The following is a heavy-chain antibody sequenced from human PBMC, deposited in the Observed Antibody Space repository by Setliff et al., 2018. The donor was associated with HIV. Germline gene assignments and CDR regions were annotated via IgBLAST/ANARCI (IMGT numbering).Heavy chain of an antibody. Sequence: GASVKVSCKASGYTFTDCYIHWVRQAPGQGLEWMGWINPQSGGTTYAQKFQGRVTVTRDTSISTAYVELSRLRSYDTAVYYCAIPLSSGGDHWGQGTLVTVSS. CDR3: AIPLSSGGDH. J-gene: IGHJ4*02. CDR2: INPQSGGT. D-gene: IGHD6-19*01. CDR1: GYTFTDCY. V-gene: IGHV1-2*02.